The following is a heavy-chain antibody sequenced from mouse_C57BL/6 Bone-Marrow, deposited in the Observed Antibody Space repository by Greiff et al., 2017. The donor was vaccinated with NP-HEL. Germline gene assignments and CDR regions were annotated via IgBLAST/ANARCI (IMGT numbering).Heavy chain of an antibody. D-gene: IGHD1-1*01. CDR3: NRGITTL. V-gene: IGHV6-6*01. CDR2: IRHKANNHAT. Sequence: EVKVVESGGGLVQPGGSMKLSCAASGFTFSDAWMDWVRQSPEKGLEWVGEIRHKANNHATYYDESVKGRFTISSDDSKSSVYLQMYSFRAEDTGIYYCNRGITTLWGRGTTLTVSA. CDR1: GFTFSDAW. J-gene: IGHJ2*01.